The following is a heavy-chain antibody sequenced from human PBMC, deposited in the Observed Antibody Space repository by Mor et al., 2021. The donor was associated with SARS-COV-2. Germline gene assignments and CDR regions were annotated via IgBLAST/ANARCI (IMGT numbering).Heavy chain of an antibody. D-gene: IGHD5-12*01. Sequence: SSSGSTIYYADSVKGRFTISRDNAKNSLYLQMNSLRAEDTAVYYCARSGRWLRNGMDVWGQGTTVTVSS. V-gene: IGHV3-11*04. CDR2: SSSGSTI. J-gene: IGHJ6*02. CDR3: ARSGRWLRNGMDV.